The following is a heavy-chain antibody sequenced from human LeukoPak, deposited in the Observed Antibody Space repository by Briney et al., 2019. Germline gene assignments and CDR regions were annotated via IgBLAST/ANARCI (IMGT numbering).Heavy chain of an antibody. CDR3: AKDLTSYGTGMGTDALDV. D-gene: IGHD3-10*01. CDR1: GFTFSQYA. J-gene: IGHJ3*01. CDR2: ISFDGSSQ. Sequence: PGGSLRLSCAASGFTFSQYALHWVRQSPGKGLEWVAVISFDGSSQYYADSVEGRFTISRDNSKNTLYLQMHSLRVEDTAVHYCAKDLTSYGTGMGTDALDVWGQGTMVAASS. V-gene: IGHV3-30-3*01.